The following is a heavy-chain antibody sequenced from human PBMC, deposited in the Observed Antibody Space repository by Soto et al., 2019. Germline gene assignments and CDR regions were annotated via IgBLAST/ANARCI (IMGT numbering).Heavy chain of an antibody. J-gene: IGHJ1*01. CDR3: ARDMHAGFTHYCER. Sequence: SETLSLTCFVSGGSVTSHHWSWIRQCPGQGLEWIAYTSYTVNTNYNPSLQSRVTISLDTSKNQLSLKLTSMTAADTAVYYCARDMHAGFTHYCERWGKETLVNVSS. CDR1: GGSVTSHH. V-gene: IGHV4-59*02. D-gene: IGHD2-8*01. CDR2: TSYTVNT.